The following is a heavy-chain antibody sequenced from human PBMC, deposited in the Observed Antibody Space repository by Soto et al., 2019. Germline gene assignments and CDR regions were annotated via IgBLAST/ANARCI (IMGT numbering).Heavy chain of an antibody. J-gene: IGHJ5*02. Sequence: GSLRLSCAASGFTFSSYSMNWVRQALGKGLEWVSSISSSSSYIYYADSVKGRFTISRDNAKNSLYLQMNSLRAEDTAVYYCAGSRGDIVVVPAAYKFDPWGQGTLVTVSS. CDR2: ISSSSSYI. D-gene: IGHD2-2*01. CDR1: GFTFSSYS. CDR3: AGSRGDIVVVPAAYKFDP. V-gene: IGHV3-21*01.